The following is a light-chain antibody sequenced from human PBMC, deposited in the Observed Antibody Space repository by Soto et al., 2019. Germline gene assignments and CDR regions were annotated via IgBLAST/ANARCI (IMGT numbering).Light chain of an antibody. CDR1: HSVSDN. CDR2: GAS. J-gene: IGKJ2*01. Sequence: EKMMTQSPATLSVSPGGRATLSCRSSHSVSDNLAWYQQKPGQAPRLLIYGASTRATGIPARISGSGSGTEFTLTISSLQSEDFAVYYCQQYDEWPPSYTFGQGTKVDI. V-gene: IGKV3-15*01. CDR3: QQYDEWPPSYT.